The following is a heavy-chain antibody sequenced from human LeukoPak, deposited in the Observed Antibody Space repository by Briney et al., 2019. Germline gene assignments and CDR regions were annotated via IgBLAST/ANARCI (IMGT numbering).Heavy chain of an antibody. CDR3: SRSHDYGGLYFYYYMDV. V-gene: IGHV4-39*01. CDR1: GGSISSRSDY. Sequence: PSETLSLTCTVSGGSISSRSDYWGWIRQTPGKGLEWIGNLDSSGSTYYNPSLKSRLTISVGTSKNQFSLNLRSVTAADTAIYFCSRSHDYGGLYFYYYMDVWGKGTTVTVSS. D-gene: IGHD4-23*01. CDR2: LDSSGST. J-gene: IGHJ6*03.